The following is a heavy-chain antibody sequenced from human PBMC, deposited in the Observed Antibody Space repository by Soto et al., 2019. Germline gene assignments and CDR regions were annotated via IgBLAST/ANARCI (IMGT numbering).Heavy chain of an antibody. CDR1: GGSISSYY. J-gene: IGHJ3*02. CDR2: IYYSGST. Sequence: QVQLQESGPGLVKPSETLSLTCTVSGGSISSYYWSWIRQPPGKGLEWIGYIYYSGSTNYNPSLKSRVTISVDTSKNQFSLKLSSVTAADTAVYYCARVWGGAFDIWGQVTMVTVSS. CDR3: ARVWGGAFDI. D-gene: IGHD3-10*01. V-gene: IGHV4-59*01.